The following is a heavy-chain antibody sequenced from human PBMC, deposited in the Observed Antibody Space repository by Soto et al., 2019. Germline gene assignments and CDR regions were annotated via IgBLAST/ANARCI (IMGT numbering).Heavy chain of an antibody. CDR3: AKGRGGSGSLTPRVDF. J-gene: IGHJ4*02. V-gene: IGHV3-23*01. D-gene: IGHD3-10*01. CDR2: ISGGGDTT. Sequence: EVQLLESGGGLVQPGGSLRLSCAASGFTFNNDAMTWVRQAPGKGLEWVSAISGGGDTTSYADSVKGRFTVSRDCSKNTLYLQMSSLRAEDTALYYCAKGRGGSGSLTPRVDFWGQGTLVTVSS. CDR1: GFTFNNDA.